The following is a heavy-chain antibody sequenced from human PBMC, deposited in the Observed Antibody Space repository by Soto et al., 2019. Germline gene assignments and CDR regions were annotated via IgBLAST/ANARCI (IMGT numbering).Heavy chain of an antibody. D-gene: IGHD6-13*01. CDR2: MNPNSGNT. Sequence: GASVKVSCKASGYTFTSYDINWVRQATGQGLEWMGWMNPNSGNTGYSQKFQGRVTITRDTSASTAYMELSSLRSEDTAVYYCAFASSSLRGLNYYYMDVWGKGTTVTVSS. CDR3: AFASSSLRGLNYYYMDV. CDR1: GYTFTSYD. V-gene: IGHV1-8*01. J-gene: IGHJ6*03.